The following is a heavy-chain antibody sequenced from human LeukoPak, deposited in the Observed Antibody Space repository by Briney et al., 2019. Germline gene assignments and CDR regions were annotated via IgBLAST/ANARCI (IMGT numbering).Heavy chain of an antibody. V-gene: IGHV3-21*04. CDR3: AKAFGSSGYYQLPIDF. J-gene: IGHJ4*02. CDR1: GFTFSSYT. D-gene: IGHD3-22*01. CDR2: ITSSSSYI. Sequence: GGSLRLSCAASGFTFSSYTMNWVRQAPGKGLEWVSSITSSSSYIYYADSLKGRFTISRDNAKNSLYLQMNSLRAEDTALYYCAKAFGSSGYYQLPIDFWGQGTLVTVSS.